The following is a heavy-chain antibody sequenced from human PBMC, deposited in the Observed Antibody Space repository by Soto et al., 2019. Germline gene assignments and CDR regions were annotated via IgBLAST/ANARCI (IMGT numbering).Heavy chain of an antibody. V-gene: IGHV3-13*01. D-gene: IGHD5-12*01. CDR1: GFTFSSYD. CDR3: ARRFREYSGYDYFDY. Sequence: GGSLRLSCAASGFTFSSYDMHWVRQATGKGLEWVSAIGTAGDTYYPGSVKGRFTISRENAKNSLYLQMNRLRAEDTAVYYCARRFREYSGYDYFDYWGQGTLVTVSS. CDR2: IGTAGDT. J-gene: IGHJ4*02.